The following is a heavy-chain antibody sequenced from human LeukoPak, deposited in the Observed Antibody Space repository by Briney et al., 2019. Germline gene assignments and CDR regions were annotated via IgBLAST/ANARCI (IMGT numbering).Heavy chain of an antibody. Sequence: SETLSLTCTVSGGSISSSYWSWIRQPAGKGLEWLGRIYTSGSTNYNPSLKSRVTMSIDTSKNQFSLNLTSVTAADTAVYYCARHPQNTRSGAFDYWGQGTLVTVSS. V-gene: IGHV4-4*07. CDR3: ARHPQNTRSGAFDY. J-gene: IGHJ4*02. CDR1: GGSISSSY. CDR2: IYTSGST. D-gene: IGHD2/OR15-2a*01.